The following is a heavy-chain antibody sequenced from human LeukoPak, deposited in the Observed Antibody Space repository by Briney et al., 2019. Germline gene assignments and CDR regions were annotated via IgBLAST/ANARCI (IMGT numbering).Heavy chain of an antibody. CDR3: AREILAPGKTHDY. J-gene: IGHJ4*02. CDR2: INDDGSAT. Sequence: GGSLRLSCAASGFTFSGYWMHWVRQAPGKGLVWVSRINDDGSATFYADPVKGRFTIPRDNAKNTLFLQINSLRAEDTAVYYCAREILAPGKTHDYWGQGTLVTVSS. V-gene: IGHV3-74*01. CDR1: GFTFSGYW.